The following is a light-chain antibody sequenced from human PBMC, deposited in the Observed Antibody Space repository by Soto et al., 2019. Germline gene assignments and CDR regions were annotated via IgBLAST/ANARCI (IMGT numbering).Light chain of an antibody. CDR2: EVT. CDR1: SHDVGRYDY. V-gene: IGLV2-14*01. CDR3: NSYTSSNTLV. Sequence: QSALTQPASVSGSPGQSITISCTGTSHDVGRYDYVSWYQQHPAKAPKILIYEVTYRPSGVSSRFSASKSGNTASLTISGLRPEDEADYYCNSYTSSNTLVFGTGTKVTVL. J-gene: IGLJ1*01.